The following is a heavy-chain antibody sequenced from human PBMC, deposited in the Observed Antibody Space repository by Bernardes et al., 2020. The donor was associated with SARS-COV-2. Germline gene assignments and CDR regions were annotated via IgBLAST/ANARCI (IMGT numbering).Heavy chain of an antibody. CDR1: GGSISSYY. CDR3: ASQGSVAGGSIPL. V-gene: IGHV4-59*08. CDR2: IYYSGST. D-gene: IGHD6-19*01. Sequence: SETLSLTCTVSGGSISSYYWSWIRQPPGKGLEWIGYIYYSGSTNYNPSLKSRLTISVDTSKNQFSLKLSSVTAADTAVYYCASQGSVAGGSIPLWCRGTLVTVSS. J-gene: IGHJ2*01.